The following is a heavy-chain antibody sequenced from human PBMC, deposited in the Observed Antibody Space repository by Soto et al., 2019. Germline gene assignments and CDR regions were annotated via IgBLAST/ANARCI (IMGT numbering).Heavy chain of an antibody. V-gene: IGHV3-23*01. D-gene: IGHD1-26*01. J-gene: IGHJ5*01. Sequence: PGGSLRLSCAASGFRFRTRAMSWVRQAPGKGLEWVASIRPGGDSTYYADSVKGRFAVSRDNSNVTLYLQMDSLRVEDTAICYCTTHEEGAPWAGGFDSWGQGTRVTVS. CDR3: TTHEEGAPWAGGFDS. CDR1: GFRFRTRA. CDR2: IRPGGDST.